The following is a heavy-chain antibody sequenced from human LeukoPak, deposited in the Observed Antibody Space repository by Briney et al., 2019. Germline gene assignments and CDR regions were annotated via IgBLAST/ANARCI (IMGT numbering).Heavy chain of an antibody. V-gene: IGHV4-59*08. D-gene: IGHD2-21*01. CDR1: GVSSSSSY. J-gene: IGHJ4*02. Sequence: SETLSLACTVSGVSSSSSYWSWIRQPPGKGLEWIGYIFYTGDSNHNPSLKSRVSISLDTSKDQISLKLSSVTAADTAVYYCARHRFASPLDSWGQGTLVTVSS. CDR2: IFYTGDS. CDR3: ARHRFASPLDS.